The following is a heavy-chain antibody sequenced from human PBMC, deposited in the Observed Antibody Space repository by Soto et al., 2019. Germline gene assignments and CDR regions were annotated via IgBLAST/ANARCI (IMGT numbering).Heavy chain of an antibody. Sequence: GGSLRLSCAASGFTFSSYAMSWVRQAPGKGLEWVSAISGSGGSTYYADSVKGRFTISRDNSKNTLYLQMNSLRAEDTAVYYCAKDSTDVGYSYVVHGYWGQGTLVTVSS. CDR3: AKDSTDVGYSYVVHGY. CDR2: ISGSGGST. CDR1: GFTFSSYA. D-gene: IGHD5-18*01. V-gene: IGHV3-23*01. J-gene: IGHJ4*02.